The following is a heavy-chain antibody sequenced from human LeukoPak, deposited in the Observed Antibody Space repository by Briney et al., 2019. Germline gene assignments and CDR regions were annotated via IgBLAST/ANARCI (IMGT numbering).Heavy chain of an antibody. CDR3: ARPRAAAAGRPYGFDI. J-gene: IGHJ3*02. Sequence: GESLKISCETSGYIFSNYFIGWVRQMPGQGPEWMGIIYPGDSETRYTPSFQGHVTISADKPISTAYLHWSSLKASDTAMYFCARPRAAAAGRPYGFDIWGQGTMVTVSS. CDR2: IYPGDSET. D-gene: IGHD6-13*01. CDR1: GYIFSNYF. V-gene: IGHV5-51*01.